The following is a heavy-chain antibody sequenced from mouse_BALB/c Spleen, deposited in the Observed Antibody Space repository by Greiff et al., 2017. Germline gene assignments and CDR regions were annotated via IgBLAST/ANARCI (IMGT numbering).Heavy chain of an antibody. CDR3: AREYGNYVVSWFAY. CDR1: GFTFTDYY. D-gene: IGHD2-10*02. J-gene: IGHJ3*01. Sequence: DVQLVESGGGLVQPGGSLRLSCATSGFTFTDYYMSWVRQPPGKALEWLGFIRNKANGYTTEYSASVKGRFTISRDNSQSILYLQMNTLRAEDSATYYCAREYGNYVVSWFAYWGQGTLVTVSA. CDR2: IRNKANGYTT. V-gene: IGHV7-3*02.